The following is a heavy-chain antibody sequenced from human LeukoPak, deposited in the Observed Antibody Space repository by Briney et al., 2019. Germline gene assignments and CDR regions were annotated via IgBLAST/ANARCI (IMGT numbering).Heavy chain of an antibody. D-gene: IGHD5-24*01. CDR1: GGSFSSYY. CDR2: IYTSGST. CDR3: ATGDGYNSFDY. J-gene: IGHJ4*02. Sequence: SETLSLTCTVSGGSFSSYYWSWIRQPAGKGLEWIGRIYTSGSTNYNSSLKSRVTMSVDTSKNQVSLKLSPVTAADTAVYYCATGDGYNSFDYWGQGTLVTVS. V-gene: IGHV4-4*07.